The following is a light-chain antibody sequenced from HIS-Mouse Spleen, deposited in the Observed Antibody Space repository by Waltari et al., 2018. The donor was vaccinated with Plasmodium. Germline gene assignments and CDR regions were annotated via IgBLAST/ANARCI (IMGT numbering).Light chain of an antibody. CDR2: EDS. Sequence: SYALTQPPSVSVSPGQTARITCSGDALPKNYAYWYQQKSGQPPVLVIYEDSKRPSGIPERFSGSSSGTMATLTISGAQVEDEADYYCYSTDSSGNHRVFGGGTKLTVL. V-gene: IGLV3-10*01. CDR1: ALPKNY. CDR3: YSTDSSGNHRV. J-gene: IGLJ3*02.